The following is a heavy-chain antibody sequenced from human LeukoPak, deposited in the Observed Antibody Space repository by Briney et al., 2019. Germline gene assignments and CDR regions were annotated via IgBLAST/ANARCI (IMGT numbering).Heavy chain of an antibody. CDR2: IRYDGSNK. CDR3: AKGGAYYDSYLIDY. Sequence: GGSLRLSCAASGFTFSSYVMHWVRQAPGKGLEGVAFIRYDGSNKYYADSVKGRFTISRDNSKNTLYLQMNSLRTEDTAVYYCAKGGAYYDSYLIDYWGQGTLVTVSS. V-gene: IGHV3-30*02. CDR1: GFTFSSYV. D-gene: IGHD3-22*01. J-gene: IGHJ4*02.